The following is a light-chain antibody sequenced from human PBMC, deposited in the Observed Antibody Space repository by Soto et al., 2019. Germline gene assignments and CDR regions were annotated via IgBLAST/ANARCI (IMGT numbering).Light chain of an antibody. V-gene: IGLV2-14*01. CDR2: DVS. Sequence: LNRPASGLRPPRQSITSSCTVPRRAVGGYNYVSWYQQHPGKAPKLMIYDVSNRPSGVSNRFSGSKSGNTASLTISGLQAEDEADYYCSSYTSSSTYVFGTGTKVTVL. CDR3: SSYTSSSTYV. J-gene: IGLJ1*01. CDR1: RRAVGGYNY.